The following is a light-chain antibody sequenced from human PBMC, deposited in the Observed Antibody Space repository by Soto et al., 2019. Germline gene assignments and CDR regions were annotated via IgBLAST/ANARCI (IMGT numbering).Light chain of an antibody. Sequence: EIVLTQSPGTLSLSPGERATLSCRASQSVNINLARYQQKPGQAPRLLFYDASTRATGIPVRFSGSGSGTDFTLTISNLETEDFAFYYCQQSRDWPLTFGGGTKVEIK. CDR2: DAS. CDR1: QSVNIN. CDR3: QQSRDWPLT. J-gene: IGKJ4*01. V-gene: IGKV3-11*01.